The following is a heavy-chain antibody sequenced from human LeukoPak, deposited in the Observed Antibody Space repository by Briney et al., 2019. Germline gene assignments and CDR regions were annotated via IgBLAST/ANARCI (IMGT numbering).Heavy chain of an antibody. CDR2: IIPIFGTA. D-gene: IGHD3-10*01. CDR3: ARGWFGTDAFDI. CDR1: GGTFSSYA. J-gene: IGHJ3*02. V-gene: IGHV1-69*05. Sequence: SVKVSCKASGGTFSSYAISWVRQAPGQGLEWMGGIIPIFGTANYAQKFQGRVTMTRNTSISTAYMELSSLRSEDTAVYYCARGWFGTDAFDIWGQGTMVTVSS.